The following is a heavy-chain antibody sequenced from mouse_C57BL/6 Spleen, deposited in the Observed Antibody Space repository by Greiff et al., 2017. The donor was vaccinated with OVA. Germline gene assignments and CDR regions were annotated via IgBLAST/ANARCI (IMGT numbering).Heavy chain of an antibody. CDR2: IDPSDSYT. CDR1: GYTFTSYW. CDR3: ARSPTANYAMDY. D-gene: IGHD3-3*01. Sequence: VQLQQPGAELVKPGASVKLSCKASGYTFTSYWMQWVKQRPGQGLEWIGEIDPSDSYTNYNQKFKGKATLTVDTSSSTAYMLLSSLTSEDSAVYYCARSPTANYAMDYWGQGTSVTVSS. V-gene: IGHV1-50*01. J-gene: IGHJ4*01.